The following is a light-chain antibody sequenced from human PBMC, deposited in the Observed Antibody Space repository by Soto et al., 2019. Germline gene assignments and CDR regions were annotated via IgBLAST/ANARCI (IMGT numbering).Light chain of an antibody. V-gene: IGKV3-11*01. CDR1: KRVSSY. Sequence: EIVLTQSTATLSLSPGERATLSCRASKRVSSYLAWYQQKPGQAPRLLIYDASNRATGIPARFSGSWSGTYFTLTISSLEPEDFSVYYCQQRRNWLFPLGPGTKVDIK. CDR3: QQRRNWLFP. J-gene: IGKJ3*01. CDR2: DAS.